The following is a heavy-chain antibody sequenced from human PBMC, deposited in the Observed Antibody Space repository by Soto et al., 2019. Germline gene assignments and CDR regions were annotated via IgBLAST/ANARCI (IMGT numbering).Heavy chain of an antibody. Sequence: GGSLRLSCAASGFTFSSYAMSWVRQAPGKGLEWVSAISGSGGSTYYADSVKGRFTISRDNSKNTLYLQMNSLRAEDTAVYYCAKDLQLLPESNYGMDVWGQGTTVTVSS. V-gene: IGHV3-23*01. CDR1: GFTFSSYA. CDR3: AKDLQLLPESNYGMDV. D-gene: IGHD2-15*01. J-gene: IGHJ6*02. CDR2: ISGSGGST.